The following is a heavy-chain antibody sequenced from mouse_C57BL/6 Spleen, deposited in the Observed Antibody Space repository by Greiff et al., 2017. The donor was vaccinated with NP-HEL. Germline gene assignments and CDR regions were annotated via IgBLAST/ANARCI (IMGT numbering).Heavy chain of an antibody. CDR2: INPNNGGT. Sequence: VQLQQSGPELVKPGASVKISCKASGYTFTDYYMNWVKQSHGKSLEWIGDINPNNGGTSYNQKFKGKVTLTVDKSSSTAYMELRSLTSEDSAVYYCARGWGGWDFDYWGQGTTLTVSS. D-gene: IGHD2-3*01. CDR3: ARGWGGWDFDY. V-gene: IGHV1-26*01. CDR1: GYTFTDYY. J-gene: IGHJ2*01.